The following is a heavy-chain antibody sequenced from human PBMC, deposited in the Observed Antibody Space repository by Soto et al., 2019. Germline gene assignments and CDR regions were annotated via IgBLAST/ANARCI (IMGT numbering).Heavy chain of an antibody. CDR3: ARAKYDYIWGSYHPFDQ. D-gene: IGHD3-16*02. J-gene: IGHJ4*02. V-gene: IGHV1-3*01. Sequence: QVQLVQSGAEVKKPGASVRLSCKVSGKSFDNFAVHWVRQTPGQRPEWMGRINVGDDKTKYSEKFQGRVIVSYHTSATTAYMELRALSSEDTAAYYCARAKYDYIWGSYHPFDQWAQGAQVTV. CDR2: INVGDDKT. CDR1: GKSFDNFA.